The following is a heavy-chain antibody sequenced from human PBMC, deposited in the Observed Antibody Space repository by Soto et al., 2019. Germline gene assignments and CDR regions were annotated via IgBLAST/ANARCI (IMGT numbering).Heavy chain of an antibody. D-gene: IGHD3-3*01. V-gene: IGHV1-69*04. Sequence: GXSVKVSCKASGGTFSSYTISWVRQAPGQGLEWMGRIIPILGIANYAQKFQGRVTITADKSTSTAYMELSSLRSEDTAVYYCAREPEKNYDFWSGYSDYFDYWGQGTLVTVSS. CDR3: AREPEKNYDFWSGYSDYFDY. CDR1: GGTFSSYT. J-gene: IGHJ4*02. CDR2: IIPILGIA.